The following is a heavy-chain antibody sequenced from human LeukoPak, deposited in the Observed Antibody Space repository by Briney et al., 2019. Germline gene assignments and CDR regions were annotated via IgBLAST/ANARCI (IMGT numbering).Heavy chain of an antibody. V-gene: IGHV4-59*12. Sequence: SETLSLTCTVSGGSISSYYWSWIRQPPGRGLEWIGYIYYSGSTNYNPSLKSRVTISVDTSKNEFSLKLKSVTAADTAVYYCARDGYNPVAFDIWGQGTVVTVSS. CDR1: GGSISSYY. CDR2: IYYSGST. CDR3: ARDGYNPVAFDI. D-gene: IGHD5-24*01. J-gene: IGHJ3*02.